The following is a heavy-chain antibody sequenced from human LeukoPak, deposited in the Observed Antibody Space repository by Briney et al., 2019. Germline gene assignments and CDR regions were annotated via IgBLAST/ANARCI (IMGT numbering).Heavy chain of an antibody. D-gene: IGHD3-10*01. CDR1: GFTFSSYS. CDR3: ARMVRGGGALYYFDY. Sequence: NPGGSLRLSCAASGFTFSSYSMNWVRQAPGKGLEWVSSISSSSSYIYYADSVKGRFTISRDNAKNSLYLQMNSLRAEDTAVYYCARMVRGGGALYYFDYWGQGTLVTASS. CDR2: ISSSSSYI. J-gene: IGHJ4*02. V-gene: IGHV3-21*01.